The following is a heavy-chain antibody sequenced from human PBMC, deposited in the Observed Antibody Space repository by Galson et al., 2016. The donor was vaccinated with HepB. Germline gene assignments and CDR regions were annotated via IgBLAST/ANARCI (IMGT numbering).Heavy chain of an antibody. V-gene: IGHV3-74*01. CDR3: ARAPVLPATVGGYNH. Sequence: SLRLSCAASGFSLRSYWMHWVRQAPGKGLVWVSRISTDGSSATYADSAKGRFTISRDNAKNTLYLEMNSLRAEDTAVYYCARAPVLPATVGGYNHWGQGTLVTVSS. CDR2: ISTDGSSA. CDR1: GFSLRSYW. D-gene: IGHD2-2*01. J-gene: IGHJ5*02.